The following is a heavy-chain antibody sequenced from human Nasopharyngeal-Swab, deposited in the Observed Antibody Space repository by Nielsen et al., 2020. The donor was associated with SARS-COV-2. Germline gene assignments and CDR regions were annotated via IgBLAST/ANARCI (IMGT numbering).Heavy chain of an antibody. D-gene: IGHD3-22*01. J-gene: IGHJ3*02. V-gene: IGHV3-7*01. CDR3: ARDRKYYYDSSGYITDAFDI. Sequence: VRQAAGRRLEWVADIKQDGSEKYYVDSVKGRFTISRDNAKNSLYLQMNSLRAEDTAVYYCARDRKYYYDSSGYITDAFDIWGQGTLVTVSS. CDR2: IKQDGSEK.